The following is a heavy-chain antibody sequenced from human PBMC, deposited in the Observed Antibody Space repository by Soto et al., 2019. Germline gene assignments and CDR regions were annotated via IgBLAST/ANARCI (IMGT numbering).Heavy chain of an antibody. V-gene: IGHV3-7*01. CDR1: GFTFSAYW. J-gene: IGHJ4*02. CDR3: XHXTQNY. D-gene: IGHD3-3*02. Sequence: EVQVVESGGGLAQPGGSLRLSCVASGFTFSAYWMSWVRQAPGKGLEWVAVMNQDGSEKYYVDSVKGRFTISRDNAENSLYLXXXXXXXXXXXXXXXXHXTQNYWGQGTLVTVSS. CDR2: MNQDGSEK.